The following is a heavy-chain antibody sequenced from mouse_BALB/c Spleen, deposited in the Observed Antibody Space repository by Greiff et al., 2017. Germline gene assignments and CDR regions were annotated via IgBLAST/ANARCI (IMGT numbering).Heavy chain of an antibody. CDR1: GYTFTSYT. CDR2: INPSSGYT. CDR3: ASPYDGYFNFDY. V-gene: IGHV1-4*01. D-gene: IGHD2-3*01. Sequence: VQLQQSGAELARPGASVKMSCKASGYTFTSYTMHWVKQRPGQGLEWIGYINPSSGYTNYNQKFKDKATLTADKSSSTAYMQLSSLTSEDSAVYYCASPYDGYFNFDYWGQGTTLTVSS. J-gene: IGHJ2*01.